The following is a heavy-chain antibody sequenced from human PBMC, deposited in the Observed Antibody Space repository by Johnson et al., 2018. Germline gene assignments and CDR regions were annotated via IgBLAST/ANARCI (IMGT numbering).Heavy chain of an antibody. J-gene: IGHJ4*02. CDR1: GGSISSNY. D-gene: IGHD6-19*01. CDR2: IYYSGST. V-gene: IGHV4-59*01. Sequence: QVQLQESGPGLVKPSETLSLTCTVSGGSISSNYWSWIRQPPGKGLEWIGDIYYSGSTNYNTSLKSRVTISVDTSKTQFSLKLSPVTAADTAVYYCASGYSSAWYYFDYWGQGTLVTVSS. CDR3: ASGYSSAWYYFDY.